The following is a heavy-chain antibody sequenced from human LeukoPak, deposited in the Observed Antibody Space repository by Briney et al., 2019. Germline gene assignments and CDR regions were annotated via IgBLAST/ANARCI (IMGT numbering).Heavy chain of an antibody. CDR3: ARLAPGGDYGPFYYYYYMDV. Sequence: PSETLSLTCTVSGVSISSSNSYWGWIRQPPGKGLEWIGSIYYSGNTYYNASLKSQVSISIDTSKNQCSLRLTSVTAADTAVYYCARLAPGGDYGPFYYYYYMDVWGKGTTVTISS. V-gene: IGHV4-39*01. CDR2: IYYSGNT. D-gene: IGHD4-17*01. CDR1: GVSISSSNSY. J-gene: IGHJ6*03.